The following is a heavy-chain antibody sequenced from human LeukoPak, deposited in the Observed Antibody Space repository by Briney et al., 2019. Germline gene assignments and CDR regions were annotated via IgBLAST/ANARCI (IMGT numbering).Heavy chain of an antibody. V-gene: IGHV4-59*01. J-gene: IGHJ4*02. CDR2: IYYRGST. D-gene: IGHD2-15*01. CDR1: GGSISSYY. CDR3: ARESRRNTSGGTFDY. Sequence: SETLSLTCTVSGGSISSYYWSWIRQPPGKGLEWIGYIYYRGSTNYNPSLKSRVTISVDTSKNQFSLKLSSVTAADTAVYYCARESRRNTSGGTFDYWGQGTLVTVSS.